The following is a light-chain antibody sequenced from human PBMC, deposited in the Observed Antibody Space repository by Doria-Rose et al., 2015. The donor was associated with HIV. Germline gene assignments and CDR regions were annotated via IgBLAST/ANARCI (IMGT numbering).Light chain of an antibody. CDR1: QSIARY. J-gene: IGKJ2*01. CDR3: QQSYGTPPT. Sequence: ASVGDRVTITCRASQSIARYLSWYQQKPREAPRLLIYGASTLQSGVPSRFSGSEAGTDFTLTISRLQPEDSAVYYCQQSYGTPPTFGQGTKLEIQ. CDR2: GAS. V-gene: IGKV1-39*01.